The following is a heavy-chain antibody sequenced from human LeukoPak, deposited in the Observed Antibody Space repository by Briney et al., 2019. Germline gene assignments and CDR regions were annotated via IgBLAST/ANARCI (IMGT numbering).Heavy chain of an antibody. CDR3: AKDSHYDILTGSHYFDY. J-gene: IGHJ4*02. Sequence: PGRSLRLSCAASGFTFDDYAMHWVRQAPGKGLEWVSGISWNSGSIGYADSVKGRFTISRDNAKNSLYLQMNSLRAEDTALYYCAKDSHYDILTGSHYFDYWGQGTLVTVSS. CDR2: ISWNSGSI. V-gene: IGHV3-9*01. D-gene: IGHD3-9*01. CDR1: GFTFDDYA.